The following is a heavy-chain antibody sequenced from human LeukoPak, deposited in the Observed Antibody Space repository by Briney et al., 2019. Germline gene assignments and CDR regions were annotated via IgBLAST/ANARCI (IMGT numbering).Heavy chain of an antibody. V-gene: IGHV3-23*01. CDR1: GFTFNNFP. CDR2: ISGSGGTT. Sequence: GGSLRLSCAASGFTFNNFPMSWVRQVPGKGLEWVSSISGSGGTTYYAGSVRGRFTISRDNAENTLFLQMRSLRAEDTALYYCAKDGYFHDSSGYSYFDYWGQGILVSVSS. D-gene: IGHD3-22*01. CDR3: AKDGYFHDSSGYSYFDY. J-gene: IGHJ4*02.